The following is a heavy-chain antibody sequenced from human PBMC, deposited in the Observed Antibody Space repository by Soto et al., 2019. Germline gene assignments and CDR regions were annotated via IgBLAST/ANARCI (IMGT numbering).Heavy chain of an antibody. D-gene: IGHD2-2*01. V-gene: IGHV3-53*01. CDR2: IYSVGST. CDR3: ARGISYALWGAFDY. CDR1: GFTVSSNY. J-gene: IGHJ4*02. Sequence: GGSLSLSCAASGFTVSSNYMSWVRQAPGKGLEWVSVIYSVGSTYYADSVKGRFTISRDNSKNRLYLQMNSLRAEDTAVYYCARGISYALWGAFDYWGQGTLVTVSS.